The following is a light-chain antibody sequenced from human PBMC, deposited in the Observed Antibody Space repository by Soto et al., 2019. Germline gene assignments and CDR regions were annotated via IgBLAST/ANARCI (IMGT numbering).Light chain of an antibody. J-gene: IGKJ4*01. CDR3: QQYKSWPLT. CDR2: ESS. CDR1: QSVSSN. Sequence: EIVMTQSPATLSLSPGERATLSCRASQSVSSNLAWYQQKPGQTPRLLIYESSTRATGIPARFSGGGSGTAFTLTISTLQSEDFADYFGQQYKSWPLTFGGGTKVEIK. V-gene: IGKV3-15*01.